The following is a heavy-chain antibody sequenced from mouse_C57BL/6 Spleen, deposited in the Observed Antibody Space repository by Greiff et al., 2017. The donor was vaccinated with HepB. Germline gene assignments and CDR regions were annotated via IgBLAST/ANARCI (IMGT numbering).Heavy chain of an antibody. J-gene: IGHJ2*01. D-gene: IGHD4-1*01. Sequence: EVMLVESGGDLVKPGGSLKLSCAASGFTFSSYGMSWVRQTPDKRLEWVATISSGGSYTYYPDSVKGRFTISRDNAKNTLYLQLSSLKSEDTAMYFIARHHWEGGYFDYWGQGTTLTVSS. CDR1: GFTFSSYG. V-gene: IGHV5-6*01. CDR3: ARHHWEGGYFDY. CDR2: ISSGGSYT.